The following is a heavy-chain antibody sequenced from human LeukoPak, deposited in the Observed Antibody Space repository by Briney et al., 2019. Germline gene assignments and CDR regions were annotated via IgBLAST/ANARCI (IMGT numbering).Heavy chain of an antibody. CDR2: IYYAENT. CDR3: ARSIGGYFY. V-gene: IGHV4-39*01. D-gene: IGHD2/OR15-2a*01. J-gene: IGHJ4*02. CDR1: DDSLRSSVYY. Sequence: SETLSLTCTVSDDSLRSSVYYWGWVRQPPGKGLEWIGNIYYAENTYYNPSLASRVTISVDTSKNQFSLKLSSVTAADTAVYSCARSIGGYFYWGQGTLVTVSS.